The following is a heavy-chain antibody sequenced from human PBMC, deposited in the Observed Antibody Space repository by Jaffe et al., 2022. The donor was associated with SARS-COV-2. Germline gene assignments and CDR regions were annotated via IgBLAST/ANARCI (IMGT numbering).Heavy chain of an antibody. CDR2: ISASGGGT. J-gene: IGHJ4*02. Sequence: EVQLLESGGGLVQPGGSLRLSCGASGFTFNNYAMTWVRQAPGKGLEWVSDISASGGGTFYADSVKGRFTISRDNSRNTLYLQMNSLRAEDTAVYYCAKGDQVLGGYFDYWGQGTLVTVSS. D-gene: IGHD2-8*01. CDR1: GFTFNNYA. V-gene: IGHV3-23*01. CDR3: AKGDQVLGGYFDY.